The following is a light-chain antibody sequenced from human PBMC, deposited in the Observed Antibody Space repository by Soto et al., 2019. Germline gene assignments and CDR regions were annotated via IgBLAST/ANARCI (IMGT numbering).Light chain of an antibody. CDR2: DVS. Sequence: QSVLTQPASVSGSPGQSITISCTGTSSDVGHYNYVSWYQQHPGKAPKLMIYDVSSRPSGVSNRFSGSKSGNTASLTISGLQAEDDADYYCSSYTSGSTLFGGGTKLTVL. CDR1: SSDVGHYNY. J-gene: IGLJ2*01. CDR3: SSYTSGSTL. V-gene: IGLV2-14*01.